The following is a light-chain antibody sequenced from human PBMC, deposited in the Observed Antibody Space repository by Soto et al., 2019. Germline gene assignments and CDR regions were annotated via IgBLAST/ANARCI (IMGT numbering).Light chain of an antibody. CDR3: TSVTSSSTWV. V-gene: IGLV2-14*03. J-gene: IGLJ3*02. CDR1: RSDVGGYNY. Sequence: QLVLTQPASVSGSPVQSITISCTGTRSDVGGYNYVSWFQQHPGKAPKLKIYEVSNRPSGVSNRFSGSKSGYTASLTISELQAEDEADYYCTSVTSSSTWVFGGVPNVTVL. CDR2: EVS.